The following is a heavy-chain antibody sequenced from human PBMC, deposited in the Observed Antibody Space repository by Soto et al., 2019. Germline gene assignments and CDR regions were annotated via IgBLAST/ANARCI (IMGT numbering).Heavy chain of an antibody. CDR1: GGSISSGGYY. CDR2: IYYSGST. D-gene: IGHD1-26*01. CDR3: ARTDSGSYYAYYFDY. Sequence: SPSLTCTVSGGSISSGGYYWSWIRQHPGKGLEWIGYIYYSGSTYYNPSLKSRVTISVDTSKNQFSLKLSSVTAADTAVYYCARTDSGSYYAYYFDYWGQGTLVTVSS. J-gene: IGHJ4*02. V-gene: IGHV4-31*03.